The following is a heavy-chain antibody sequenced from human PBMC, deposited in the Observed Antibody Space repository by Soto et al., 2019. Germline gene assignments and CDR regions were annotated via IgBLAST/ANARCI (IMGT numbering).Heavy chain of an antibody. V-gene: IGHV3-23*01. CDR1: GLTFSSFA. CDR2: ISGPSSHT. J-gene: IGHJ4*02. Sequence: EVQLLESGGGLVQPGGSLRLSCAASGLTFSSFAMTWVRQAPGKGLEWVSAISGPSSHTYYADSVKGRFTISRDNSKNTLYLQMNSLGAEDTAVYYCAKATYSTGWRYYFDYWGQGTLVTVSS. CDR3: AKATYSTGWRYYFDY. D-gene: IGHD6-19*01.